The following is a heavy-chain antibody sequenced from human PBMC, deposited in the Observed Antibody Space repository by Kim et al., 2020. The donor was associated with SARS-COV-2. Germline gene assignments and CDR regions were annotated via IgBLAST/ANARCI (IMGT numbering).Heavy chain of an antibody. V-gene: IGHV3-23*01. Sequence: DSVKGRFPISRDNSKTTLYLQMNSLRAEDTAVYYCAKCGGAYCSNGVDNYWGQGTLVTVSS. J-gene: IGHJ4*02. CDR3: AKCGGAYCSNGVDNY. D-gene: IGHD2-8*01.